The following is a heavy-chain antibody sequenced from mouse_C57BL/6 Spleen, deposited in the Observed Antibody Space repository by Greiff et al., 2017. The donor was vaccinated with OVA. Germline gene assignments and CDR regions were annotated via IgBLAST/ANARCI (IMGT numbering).Heavy chain of an antibody. J-gene: IGHJ4*01. D-gene: IGHD1-1*01. Sequence: EVKLMESGGGLVQPGGSLKLSCAASGFTFSDYGMAWVRQAPRKGPGWVAFISNLAYSIYYADTVTGRFTISRENAKNTLYLEMSSLRSEDTAMYYCARHSYYPAMDYWGQGTSVTVSS. CDR1: GFTFSDYG. V-gene: IGHV5-15*01. CDR2: ISNLAYSI. CDR3: ARHSYYPAMDY.